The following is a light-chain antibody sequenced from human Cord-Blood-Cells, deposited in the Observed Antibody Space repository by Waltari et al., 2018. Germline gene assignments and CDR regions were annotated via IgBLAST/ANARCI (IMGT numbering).Light chain of an antibody. CDR1: QSISSY. CDR3: RQRYSTASP. J-gene: IGKJ5*01. Sequence: MQMTQSPSSLSASVGDRVTITCRAKQSISSYLYWYQQKPGKAPKHLSYAASSLQSGVPSRFSGSGAGTGCTLTISILQPEDFATHYRRQRYSTASPFVKGTRLEIK. CDR2: AAS. V-gene: IGKV1-39*01.